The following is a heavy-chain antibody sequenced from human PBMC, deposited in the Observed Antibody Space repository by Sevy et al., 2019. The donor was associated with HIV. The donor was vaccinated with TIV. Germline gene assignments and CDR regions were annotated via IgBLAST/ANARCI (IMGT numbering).Heavy chain of an antibody. CDR3: AKGGGGHYDPDEIAYYFYYYNMDV. D-gene: IGHD3-22*01. CDR1: GFSIDRYG. V-gene: IGHV3-23*01. J-gene: IGHJ6*03. Sequence: GGSLRLSCAVSGFSIDRYGMTWVRQAPGKGLEWVSAISGSGTRSYYADSVKGRLIISRDNSKNTLDLQMNSLRAEDTALYYCAKGGGGHYDPDEIAYYFYYYNMDVWGKGTTVTVSS. CDR2: ISGSGTRS.